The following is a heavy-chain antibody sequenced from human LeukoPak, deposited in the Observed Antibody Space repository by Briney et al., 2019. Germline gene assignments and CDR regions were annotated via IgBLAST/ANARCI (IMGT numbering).Heavy chain of an antibody. Sequence: GGSLRLPCAASGFTFSAYWMHWVRQAPGKGLVWVSRINSDGFSIAYADSVKGRFTISRDNSKNTLYLQMNSLRAEDTAVYYCARAPGGEGAFDIWGQGTMVTVSS. CDR1: GFTFSAYW. CDR3: ARAPGGEGAFDI. D-gene: IGHD3-10*01. V-gene: IGHV3-74*01. J-gene: IGHJ3*02. CDR2: INSDGFSI.